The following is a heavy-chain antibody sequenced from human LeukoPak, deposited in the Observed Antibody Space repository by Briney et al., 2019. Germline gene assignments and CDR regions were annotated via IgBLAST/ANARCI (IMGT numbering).Heavy chain of an antibody. V-gene: IGHV1-18*01. D-gene: IGHD2-15*01. CDR2: ISAYNGNT. CDR3: ARGEYCSGGSCLPRRNLAAFDI. CDR1: GYTFTSYG. Sequence: ASVKVSCKASGYTFTSYGISWVRQAPGQGLEWMGWISAYNGNTNYAQKLQGRVTMTTDTSTSTAYMELRSLRSDDTAVYYCARGEYCSGGSCLPRRNLAAFDIWGQGTMVTVSS. J-gene: IGHJ3*02.